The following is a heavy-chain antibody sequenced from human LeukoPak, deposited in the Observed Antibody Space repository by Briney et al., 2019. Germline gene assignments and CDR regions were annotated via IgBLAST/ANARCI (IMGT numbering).Heavy chain of an antibody. V-gene: IGHV3-30*18. CDR2: ISYDGSNK. D-gene: IGHD1-26*01. J-gene: IGHJ4*02. Sequence: GRSLRLSCAASGFTFSSYGMHWVRQAPGKGLEWVAVISYDGSNKYYADSVKGRFTISRDNSKNTLYLQMNNLRAEDTAVYYCAKGEASNLDYWGQGTLVTVSS. CDR1: GFTFSSYG. CDR3: AKGEASNLDY.